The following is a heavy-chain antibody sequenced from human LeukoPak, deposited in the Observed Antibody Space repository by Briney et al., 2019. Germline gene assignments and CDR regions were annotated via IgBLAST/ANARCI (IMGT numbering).Heavy chain of an antibody. D-gene: IGHD2-2*01. J-gene: IGHJ5*02. Sequence: GGSLRLSCATSGFTFSSYWMYRVRQAPGKGLVWVSRVNSDGTNTGYADSVKGRFTISRDNAKNTLYLQMNSLRAEDTAVYYCTRAARSGCSATSCNSWFDPWGQGTLVTVSS. CDR2: VNSDGTNT. CDR1: GFTFSSYW. CDR3: TRAARSGCSATSCNSWFDP. V-gene: IGHV3-74*01.